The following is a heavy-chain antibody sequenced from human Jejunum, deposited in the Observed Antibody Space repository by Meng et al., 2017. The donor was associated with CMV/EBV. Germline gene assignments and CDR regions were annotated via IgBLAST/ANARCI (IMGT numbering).Heavy chain of an antibody. V-gene: IGHV4-30-4*01. CDR2: IYYSGAS. CDR3: ARDRGYSSGWGVFDY. J-gene: IGHJ4*02. Sequence: QVHLQEAGPGLEKPSDTLSLPCSVSGGSISSGDYYWSWLRQSPEKGLEWIGFIYYSGASYSTPSLRSRVTMSMDTSTNQFSLRLNSVTAADTGVYFCARDRGYSSGWGVFDYWGRGTLVTVSS. CDR1: GGSISSGDYY. D-gene: IGHD6-19*01.